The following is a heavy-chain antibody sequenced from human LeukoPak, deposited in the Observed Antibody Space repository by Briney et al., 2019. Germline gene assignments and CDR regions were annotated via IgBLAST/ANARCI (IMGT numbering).Heavy chain of an antibody. CDR2: INPNSGGT. CDR1: GYTFTSYA. J-gene: IGHJ4*02. CDR3: ARGGPDYYGSGSYYKC. V-gene: IGHV1-2*02. Sequence: ASVKVSCKASGYTFTSYAMNWVRQAPGQGLEWMGWINPNSGGTNYAQKFQGRVTMTRDTSISTAYMELSRLRSDDTAVYCCARGGPDYYGSGSYYKCWGQGTPVTVSS. D-gene: IGHD3-10*01.